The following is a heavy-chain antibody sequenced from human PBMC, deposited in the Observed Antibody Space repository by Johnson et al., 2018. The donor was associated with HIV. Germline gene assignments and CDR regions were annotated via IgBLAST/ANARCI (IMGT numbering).Heavy chain of an antibody. CDR3: AVEGARNPDGFDI. V-gene: IGHV3-30*03. D-gene: IGHD2/OR15-2a*01. CDR1: GFTFNTYG. CDR2: ISYDGSNK. J-gene: IGHJ3*02. Sequence: QVQLVESGGGVVQPGRSLRLSCAASGFTFNTYGMHWVRQAPGKGLEWVAVISYDGSNKYYVDSVKGRFTISRDNAKNSVDLQMNSLRAEDTAVYYCAVEGARNPDGFDIWGQGTTVTVSS.